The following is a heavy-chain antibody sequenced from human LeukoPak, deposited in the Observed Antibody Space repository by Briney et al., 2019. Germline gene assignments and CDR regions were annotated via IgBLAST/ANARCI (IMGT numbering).Heavy chain of an antibody. D-gene: IGHD4-23*01. V-gene: IGHV4-59*01. CDR2: IYYSGST. CDR3: ARSRVVTGAFDI. CDR1: GGSISSYY. J-gene: IGHJ3*02. Sequence: SETLSLTCTVSGGSISSYYWSWIRQPPGKGLEWIGYIYYSGSTNYNPSLKSRVTISVDTSKNQFSLKLSSVTAADTAVYYCARSRVVTGAFDIWGQGTMVTVSS.